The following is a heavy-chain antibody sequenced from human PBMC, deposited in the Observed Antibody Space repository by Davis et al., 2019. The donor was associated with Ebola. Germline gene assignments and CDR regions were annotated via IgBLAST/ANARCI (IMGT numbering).Heavy chain of an antibody. CDR3: ARSNEGIAAAGHARIDY. Sequence: PSETLSLTCAVYGGSFSGYYWSWIRQPPGKGLEWIGEINHSGSTNYNPSLKSRVTISVDTSKNQFSLKLSSVTAADTAVYYCARSNEGIAAAGHARIDYWGQGTLVTVSS. V-gene: IGHV4-34*01. D-gene: IGHD6-13*01. CDR2: INHSGST. CDR1: GGSFSGYY. J-gene: IGHJ4*02.